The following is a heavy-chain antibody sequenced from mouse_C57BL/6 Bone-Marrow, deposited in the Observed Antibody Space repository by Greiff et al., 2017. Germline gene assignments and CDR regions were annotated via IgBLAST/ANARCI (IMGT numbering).Heavy chain of an antibody. CDR2: INPSSGYT. CDR3: ARSGAPNAGNYAMDY. D-gene: IGHD3-1*01. V-gene: IGHV1-4*01. Sequence: VMLVESGAELARPGASVTMSCKASGYTFTSYTMHWVKQRPGQGLEWIGYINPSSGYTKYNQKFKDKATLTADKSSSTAYMQLSSLTSEDSAVYYCARSGAPNAGNYAMDYWCQGTSVTVSS. CDR1: GYTFTSYT. J-gene: IGHJ4*01.